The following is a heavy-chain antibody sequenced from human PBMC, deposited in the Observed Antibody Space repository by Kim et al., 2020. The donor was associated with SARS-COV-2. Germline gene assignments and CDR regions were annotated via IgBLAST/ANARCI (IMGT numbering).Heavy chain of an antibody. CDR1: GYSFTNYW. Sequence: GESLKISCKGSGYSFTNYWISWVRQMPGKGLEWMGRIDPSDSNTNFSPSFRGHVTMSTDKSSNTAYLQWSSLEASDSAMYYCARGEPTVIGVLITRDVLDIWGQGTMVTVSS. CDR2: IDPSDSNT. J-gene: IGHJ3*02. CDR3: ARGEPTVIGVLITRDVLDI. V-gene: IGHV5-10-1*01. D-gene: IGHD3-22*01.